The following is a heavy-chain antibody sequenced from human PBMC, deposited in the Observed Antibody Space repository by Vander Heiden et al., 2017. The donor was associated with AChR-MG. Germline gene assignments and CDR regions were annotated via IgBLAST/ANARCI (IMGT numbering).Heavy chain of an antibody. J-gene: IGHJ4*02. CDR1: GFTFSHAW. CDR2: IKSKIDGGTT. Sequence: EVQLVESGGGLVKPGGSLRLTCAASGFTFSHAWISWVRQAPGKGLEWVGRIKSKIDGGTTDYAAPVKGRFTISRDDSRNTLYLQMNSLKTEDTAVYYCTTSPYYYDSTGYYFASDYWGQGTLVTVSS. D-gene: IGHD3-22*01. V-gene: IGHV3-15*01. CDR3: TTSPYYYDSTGYYFASDY.